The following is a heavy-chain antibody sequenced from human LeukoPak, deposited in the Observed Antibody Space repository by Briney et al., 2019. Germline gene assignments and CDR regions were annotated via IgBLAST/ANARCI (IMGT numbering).Heavy chain of an antibody. CDR2: ICYSGST. V-gene: IGHV4-61*08. J-gene: IGHJ6*03. Sequence: PPQTLSLTCAVSGGSISSGDYYGSWIRQPRGKGLGWIGYICYSGSTNNNPSLKSRVTISVDTSKSQFSLKLSSMTAADTAVYYCARDSPYYDFWSGYGGTNYYMDVWGKGTTVTVSS. CDR1: GGSISSGDYY. CDR3: ARDSPYYDFWSGYGGTNYYMDV. D-gene: IGHD3-3*01.